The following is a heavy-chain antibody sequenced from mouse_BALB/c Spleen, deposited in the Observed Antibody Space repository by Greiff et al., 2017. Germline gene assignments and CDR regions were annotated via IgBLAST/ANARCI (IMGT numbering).Heavy chain of an antibody. CDR1: GFNIKDTY. Sequence: VQLQQSGAELVKPGASVKLSCTASGFNIKDTYMHWVKQRPEQGLEWIGRIDPANGNTKYDPKFQGKATITADTSSNTAYLQLSSLTSEDTAVYYCASIYYYGSSYEGAMDYWGQGTSVTVSS. V-gene: IGHV14-3*02. D-gene: IGHD1-1*01. CDR2: IDPANGNT. CDR3: ASIYYYGSSYEGAMDY. J-gene: IGHJ4*01.